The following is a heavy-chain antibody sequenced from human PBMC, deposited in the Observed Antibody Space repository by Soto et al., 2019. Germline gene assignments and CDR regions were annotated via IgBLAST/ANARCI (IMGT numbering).Heavy chain of an antibody. D-gene: IGHD3-3*01. CDR1: GFTVSHYY. J-gene: IGHJ4*02. Sequence: XESLSLFCAASGFTVSHYYMAWIRQAPGKGLEWVAYISSASSHTNYADSVKGRFTISRDNAKNSLSLQMSSLRSDDTAVYYCASFRYLQWIYVDFWGQGTQVTVSS. CDR3: ASFRYLQWIYVDF. V-gene: IGHV3-11*06. CDR2: ISSASSHT.